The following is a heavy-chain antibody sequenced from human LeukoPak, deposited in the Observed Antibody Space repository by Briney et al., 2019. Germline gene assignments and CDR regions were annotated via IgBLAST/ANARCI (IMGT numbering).Heavy chain of an antibody. CDR1: GGSISSYY. CDR3: ARGYALVGATKGGAFDI. V-gene: IGHV4-59*01. CDR2: IYYSGST. Sequence: SETLSLTCTVSGGSISSYYWSWIRQPPGKGLEWIGYIYYSGSTNYNPSLKSRVTISVDTSKNQFSLKLSSVTAADTAVYYCARGYALVGATKGGAFDIWGQGTMVTVSS. D-gene: IGHD1-26*01. J-gene: IGHJ3*02.